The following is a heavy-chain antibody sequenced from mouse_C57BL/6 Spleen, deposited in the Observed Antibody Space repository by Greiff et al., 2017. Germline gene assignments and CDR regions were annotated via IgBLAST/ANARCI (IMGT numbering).Heavy chain of an antibody. J-gene: IGHJ1*03. Sequence: VQLQQSVAELVRPGASVKLSCTASGFHIKNTYMHWVKQRPEQGLEWIGRIDPANGNTKYAPKFQGKATITADTSSNPTYLQLSSLTSEDTAIYYCARGGVVPYFDVWGTGTTVTVSS. D-gene: IGHD6-1*01. CDR3: ARGGVVPYFDV. CDR1: GFHIKNTY. CDR2: IDPANGNT. V-gene: IGHV14-3*01.